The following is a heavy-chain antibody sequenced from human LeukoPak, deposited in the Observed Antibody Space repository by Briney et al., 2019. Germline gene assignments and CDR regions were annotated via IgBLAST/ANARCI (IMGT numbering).Heavy chain of an antibody. CDR3: ARAPYYDFWSGYFDY. CDR1: GGSISSYY. V-gene: IGHV4-59*01. J-gene: IGHJ4*02. Sequence: PSETLSLTCTVSGGSISSYYWSWIRQPPGKGLEWIGYIYYSGSTNYNPSLKSRVTISVDTSKNQFSLKLSSVTAADTAVYYCARAPYYDFWSGYFDYWGQGTLVTVSS. D-gene: IGHD3-3*01. CDR2: IYYSGST.